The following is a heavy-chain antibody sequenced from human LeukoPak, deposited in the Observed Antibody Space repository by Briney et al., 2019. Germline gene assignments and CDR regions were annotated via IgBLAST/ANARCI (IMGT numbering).Heavy chain of an antibody. CDR1: GFTFSNYA. J-gene: IGHJ4*02. Sequence: GGSLRLSCAASGFTFSNYAMSWVRQAPGKRLEWVSAILGSGGSTYYADSVKGRFTVSRDNSKSILYLQMNSLRAEDTALYYCAKWGDNDVLTGYYVPDYWGQGTLVTVSS. CDR3: AKWGDNDVLTGYYVPDY. CDR2: ILGSGGST. V-gene: IGHV3-23*01. D-gene: IGHD3-9*01.